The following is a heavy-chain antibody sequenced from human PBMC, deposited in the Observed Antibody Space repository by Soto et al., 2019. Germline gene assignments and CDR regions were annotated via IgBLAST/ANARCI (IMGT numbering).Heavy chain of an antibody. CDR3: ARWTTAVDY. Sequence: EVQLVESGGGLVQPGGSLRLSCAASGFSLSNYWMTWVRRAPGKRPEWVANIKQDGSATYYMDSVRGRFTISRDNANNSLFLQMNSLRAEDTALYYCARWTTAVDYWGQGALVTVSS. CDR1: GFSLSNYW. CDR2: IKQDGSAT. V-gene: IGHV3-7*03. D-gene: IGHD4-17*01. J-gene: IGHJ4*02.